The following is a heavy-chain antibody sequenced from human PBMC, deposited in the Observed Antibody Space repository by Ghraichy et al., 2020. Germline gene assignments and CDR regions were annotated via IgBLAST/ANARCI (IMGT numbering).Heavy chain of an antibody. J-gene: IGHJ6*02. CDR2: IGTAGDT. Sequence: GGSLRLSCAASGFTFSSYDMHWVRQATGKGLEWVSAIGTAGDTYYPGSVKGRFTISRENAKNSLYLQMNSLRAGDTAVYYCARGGGSSWYFLGYGMDVWGQGTTVTVSS. D-gene: IGHD6-13*01. CDR1: GFTFSSYD. V-gene: IGHV3-13*01. CDR3: ARGGGSSWYFLGYGMDV.